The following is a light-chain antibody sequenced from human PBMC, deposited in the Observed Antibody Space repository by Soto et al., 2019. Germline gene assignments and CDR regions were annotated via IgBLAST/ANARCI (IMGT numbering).Light chain of an antibody. CDR3: LLSYCGVLYV. Sequence: QAVVTQEPSLTVSPGGTVTLTCGSSTGAVTSGHYPYWFQQKPGQAPRTLIYDTSNKHSWTPARFSGSLLGGKAALTLSGAQPEDEAEYYCLLSYCGVLYVFGTGTKLTVL. CDR2: DTS. J-gene: IGLJ1*01. V-gene: IGLV7-46*01. CDR1: TGAVTSGHY.